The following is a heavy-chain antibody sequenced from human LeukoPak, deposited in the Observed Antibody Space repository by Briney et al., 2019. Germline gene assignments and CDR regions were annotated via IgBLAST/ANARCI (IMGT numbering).Heavy chain of an antibody. CDR3: ARLSSFAFDI. Sequence: GGSLRLSCAASGFTCSTYVMSWVRQAPGKGLEWLSLILHNGDSTYYADSVKGRFTISRDNSKNTLYLQMNSLRAEDTAVYYCARLSSFAFDIWGQGTMVTVSS. D-gene: IGHD3-16*02. V-gene: IGHV3-23*01. CDR2: ILHNGDST. J-gene: IGHJ3*02. CDR1: GFTCSTYV.